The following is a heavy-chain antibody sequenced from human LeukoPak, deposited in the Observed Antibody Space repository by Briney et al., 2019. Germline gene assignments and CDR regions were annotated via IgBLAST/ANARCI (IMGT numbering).Heavy chain of an antibody. D-gene: IGHD1-1*01. CDR3: TRGRITTDS. J-gene: IGHJ5*01. V-gene: IGHV3-49*04. CDR2: IRSKAYGGTT. Sequence: GGSLRLSCAASGFTFSGSAMHWVRQASGKGLEWVGFIRSKAYGGTTEYAASVKGRFTISRDDSKSIAYLQMNSLKTEDTAVYYCTRGRITTDSWGQGTLVTVSS. CDR1: GFTFSGSA.